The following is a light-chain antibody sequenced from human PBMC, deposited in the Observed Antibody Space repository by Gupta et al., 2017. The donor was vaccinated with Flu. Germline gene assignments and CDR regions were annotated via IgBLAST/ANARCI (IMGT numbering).Light chain of an antibody. CDR2: YGS. Sequence: KCSQSVLFRSNNKNYLVGCLQKPAEPPQLLLYYGSSRGAAVPPRFIGSRCARDFFILISSMQAADDAVYYCWKHYRDPPRTFGQGTKVEIK. V-gene: IGKV4-1*01. CDR3: WKHYRDPPRT. J-gene: IGKJ1*01. CDR1: QSVLFRSNNKNY.